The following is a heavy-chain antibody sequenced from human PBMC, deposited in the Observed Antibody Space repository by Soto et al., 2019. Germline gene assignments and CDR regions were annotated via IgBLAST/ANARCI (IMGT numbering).Heavy chain of an antibody. CDR1: GFTFSSYA. J-gene: IGHJ4*02. V-gene: IGHV3-23*01. Sequence: GGSLRLSCAASGFTFSSYAMNWVRQAPGKGLEWVSTIRTSVGDTYYAASVKGRFTISRDNSKSTVYLHLNSLRAEDTAIYYCAKAPTYDYGYFHSWGPGTMVTVYS. CDR3: AKAPTYDYGYFHS. D-gene: IGHD4-17*01. CDR2: IRTSVGDT.